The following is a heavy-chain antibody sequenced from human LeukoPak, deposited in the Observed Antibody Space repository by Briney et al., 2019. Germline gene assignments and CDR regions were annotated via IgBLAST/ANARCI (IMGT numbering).Heavy chain of an antibody. V-gene: IGHV4-39*01. D-gene: IGHD4-17*01. CDR3: ARHVAHSTVTPFDY. Sequence: SGTLSLTCTVSGGSISSSSYYWGWIRQPPGKGLEWIGSIYYSGSTYYNPSLKSRVTISVDTSKNQFSLKLSSVTAADTAVYYCARHVAHSTVTPFDYWGQGTLVTVSS. J-gene: IGHJ4*02. CDR2: IYYSGST. CDR1: GGSISSSSYY.